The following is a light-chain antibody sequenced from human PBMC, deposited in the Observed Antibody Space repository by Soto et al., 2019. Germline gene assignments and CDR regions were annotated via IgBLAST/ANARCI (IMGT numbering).Light chain of an antibody. CDR1: QSVSTN. Sequence: EIVMTQSPATLSVSPGERATLSCRASQSVSTNLGWYQQRPGQAPRLLIYGASTRATGIPARFSGSGSGTEFTLTISSLQSEDFALYYCQQYDYWYTFCQGTKLEIK. CDR2: GAS. V-gene: IGKV3-15*01. J-gene: IGKJ2*01. CDR3: QQYDYWYT.